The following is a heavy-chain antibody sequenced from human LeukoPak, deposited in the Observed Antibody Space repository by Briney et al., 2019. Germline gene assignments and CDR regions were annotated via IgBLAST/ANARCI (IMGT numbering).Heavy chain of an antibody. Sequence: GGSLRLSCAASGFTVSSNYMSWVRQAPGKGLEWVSSISSSSSYIYHADSVKGRFTISGDNAKNSLYLQMNSLRAEDTAVYYCARDRHHRFGELFPWGQGTRVTVSS. D-gene: IGHD3-10*01. V-gene: IGHV3-21*01. J-gene: IGHJ4*02. CDR2: ISSSSSYI. CDR3: ARDRHHRFGELFP. CDR1: GFTVSSNY.